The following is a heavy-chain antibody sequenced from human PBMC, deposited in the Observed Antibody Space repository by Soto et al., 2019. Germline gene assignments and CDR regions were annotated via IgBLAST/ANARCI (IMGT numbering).Heavy chain of an antibody. CDR2: IYYSGST. Sequence: SETLSLTCTVSGGSISSGGYYWSWIRQHPGKGLEWIGYIYYSGSTYYNPSLKSRVTISVDTSKNQFSLKLSSVTAADTAVYYCARGYPMVRGVTWFDPWGQGTLVTVSS. D-gene: IGHD3-10*01. CDR1: GGSISSGGYY. CDR3: ARGYPMVRGVTWFDP. J-gene: IGHJ5*02. V-gene: IGHV4-31*03.